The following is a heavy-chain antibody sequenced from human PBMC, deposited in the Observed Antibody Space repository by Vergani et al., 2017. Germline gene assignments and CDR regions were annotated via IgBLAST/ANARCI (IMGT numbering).Heavy chain of an antibody. V-gene: IGHV3-74*01. CDR1: GFTFSRHW. CDR2: VNPEGTNT. D-gene: IGHD1-14*01. Sequence: EVQLVESGGGLVQPGGSLRLSCAASGFTFSRHWMHWVRQAPGKGLVWVSRVNPEGTNTHYADSVKGRFTISRDNAKNMMYVQLNSLRDEDTAVYYCASDGRMDAEGTELDYWGQGTLVTVSS. CDR3: ASDGRMDAEGTELDY. J-gene: IGHJ4*02.